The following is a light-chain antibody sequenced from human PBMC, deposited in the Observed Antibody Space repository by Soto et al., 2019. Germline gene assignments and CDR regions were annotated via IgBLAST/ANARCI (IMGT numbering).Light chain of an antibody. CDR1: QTVSSTY. Sequence: EIVLTQSPGTLSLSPGERATLSCRASQTVSSTYLAWYQQKPGQAPRLLMYGASRRATGIPDRFSGSGSGTDFTLTISRLEPEDFAVYYCQQYGSSPFTFGGGTKVDIK. V-gene: IGKV3-20*01. J-gene: IGKJ4*01. CDR2: GAS. CDR3: QQYGSSPFT.